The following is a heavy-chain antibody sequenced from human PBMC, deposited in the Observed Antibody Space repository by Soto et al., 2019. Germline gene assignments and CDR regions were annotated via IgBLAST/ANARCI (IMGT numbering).Heavy chain of an antibody. CDR3: ARVVVPAATGTFDY. D-gene: IGHD2-2*01. CDR1: GGSFSGYY. V-gene: IGHV4-34*01. Sequence: QVQLQQWGAGLLKPSETLSLTCAVYGGSFSGYYWSWIRQPPGKGLEWIGEINHSGSTNYNPSLKSRGTISVDTSKNQFSLKLSSVTAADTAVYYCARVVVPAATGTFDYWGQGTLVTVSS. J-gene: IGHJ4*02. CDR2: INHSGST.